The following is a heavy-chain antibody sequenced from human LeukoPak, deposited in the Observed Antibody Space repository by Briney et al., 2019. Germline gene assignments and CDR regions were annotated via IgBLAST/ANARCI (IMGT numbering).Heavy chain of an antibody. CDR3: ARAGPTYYYDSSGSHPFDY. D-gene: IGHD3-22*01. Sequence: SETLSLTCAVYGGSFSGYYWSWIRQPPGKGLEWIGEINHSGSTNYNPSLKSRVTISVDTSKNQFSLKLSSVTAADTAVYYCARAGPTYYYDSSGSHPFDYWGQGTLVTVSS. V-gene: IGHV4-34*01. CDR1: GGSFSGYY. CDR2: INHSGST. J-gene: IGHJ4*02.